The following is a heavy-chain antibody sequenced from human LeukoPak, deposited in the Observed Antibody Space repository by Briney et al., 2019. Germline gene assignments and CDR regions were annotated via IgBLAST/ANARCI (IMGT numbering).Heavy chain of an antibody. D-gene: IGHD4-17*01. J-gene: IGHJ6*02. CDR2: IYTSGST. CDR3: ARGEPTAYYGMDV. V-gene: IGHV4-61*02. CDR1: GGSISSGSYY. Sequence: SQTLSLTCTVSGGSISSGSYYWSWIRQPAGKGLEWIGRIYTSGSTNYNPSLKSRVTITVDTSKNQFSLKLSSVTAADTAVYYCARGEPTAYYGMDVWGQGTTVTVSS.